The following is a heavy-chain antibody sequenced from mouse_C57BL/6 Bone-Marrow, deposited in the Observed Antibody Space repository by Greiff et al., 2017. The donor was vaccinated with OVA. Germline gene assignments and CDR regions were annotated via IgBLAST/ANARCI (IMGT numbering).Heavy chain of an antibody. CDR2: ISDGGSYT. CDR1: GFTFSSYA. CDR3: ARGATVVAPDY. Sequence: EVKLVESGGGLVKPGGSLKLSCAASGFTFSSYAMSWVRQTPEKRLEWVATISDGGSYTYYPDNVKGRFTISRDNAKNNLYLQMSHLKSEDTAMYYCARGATVVAPDYWGKGTTLTVSS. D-gene: IGHD1-1*01. J-gene: IGHJ2*01. V-gene: IGHV5-4*03.